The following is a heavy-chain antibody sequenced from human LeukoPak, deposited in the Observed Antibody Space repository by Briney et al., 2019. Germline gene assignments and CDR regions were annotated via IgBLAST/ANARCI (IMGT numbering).Heavy chain of an antibody. V-gene: IGHV4-4*09. CDR3: ARHSIQYSSSSPYDY. J-gene: IGHJ4*02. D-gene: IGHD6-6*01. CDR2: IYTSGST. CDR1: GGSISSYY. Sequence: SETLSLTCTVSGGSISSYYWSWIRQPPGKGLEWIGYIYTSGSTNYNPSLKSRVTISVDTSKNQFSLKLSSVTAADTAVYYCARHSIQYSSSSPYDYWGQGTPVTVSS.